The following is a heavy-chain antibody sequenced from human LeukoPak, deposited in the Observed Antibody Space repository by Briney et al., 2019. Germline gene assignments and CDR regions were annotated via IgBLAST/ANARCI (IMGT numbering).Heavy chain of an antibody. V-gene: IGHV1-46*01. J-gene: IGHJ4*02. CDR1: GYTFTRYY. D-gene: IGHD6-6*01. Sequence: VASVKVSCKASGYTFTRYYMHWVRQAPGQGLEWMGIINPSGGSTSYAQKFEGRVTMTRDTSTSTVYMELSSLRSEDTAVYYCARDRYSSSYENYYCEYWGQGTLVTVSS. CDR3: ARDRYSSSYENYYCEY. CDR2: INPSGGST.